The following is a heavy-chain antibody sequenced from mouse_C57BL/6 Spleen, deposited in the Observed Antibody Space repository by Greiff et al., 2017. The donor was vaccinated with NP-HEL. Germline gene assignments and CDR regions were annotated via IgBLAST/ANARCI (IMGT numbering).Heavy chain of an antibody. J-gene: IGHJ2*01. CDR3: ARGGIYYYGSSSFDY. CDR1: GYTFTSYW. CDR2: IDPSDSYT. Sequence: QVQLQQPGAELVMPGASVKLSCKASGYTFTSYWMHWVKQRPGQGLEWIGEIDPSDSYTNYNQKFKGKSTLTVDKSSRTAYMQLSSLTSEDSAVYYCARGGIYYYGSSSFDYWGQGTTLTVSS. D-gene: IGHD1-1*01. V-gene: IGHV1-69*01.